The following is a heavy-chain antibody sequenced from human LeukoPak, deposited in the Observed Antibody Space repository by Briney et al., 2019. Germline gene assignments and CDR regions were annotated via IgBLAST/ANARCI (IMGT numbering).Heavy chain of an antibody. V-gene: IGHV1-3*01. Sequence: ASVKVSCKASGYTFTSYAMHWVRQAPGQRLEWMGWINAGNGNTKYSQKFQGRVTITRDTSASTAYMELSSLRSEDTAVYYCARSGWLDTSNPYYYYGMDVWGQGTTVTVSS. D-gene: IGHD6-19*01. J-gene: IGHJ6*02. CDR1: GYTFTSYA. CDR3: ARSGWLDTSNPYYYYGMDV. CDR2: INAGNGNT.